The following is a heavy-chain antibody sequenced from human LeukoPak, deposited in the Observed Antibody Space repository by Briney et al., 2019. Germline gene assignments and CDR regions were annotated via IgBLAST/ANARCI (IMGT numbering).Heavy chain of an antibody. CDR1: GFTFSSYA. D-gene: IGHD2-15*01. CDR3: ARDGGPPRGDIVVVVAAN. CDR2: ISYDGSNK. J-gene: IGHJ4*02. Sequence: GGSLRLSCAASGFTFSSYAMHWVRQAPGKGLEWVAVISYDGSNKYYADSVKGRFTISRDNSKNTLYLQMNSLRAEDTAVYYCARDGGPPRGDIVVVVAANWGQGTLVTVSS. V-gene: IGHV3-30-3*01.